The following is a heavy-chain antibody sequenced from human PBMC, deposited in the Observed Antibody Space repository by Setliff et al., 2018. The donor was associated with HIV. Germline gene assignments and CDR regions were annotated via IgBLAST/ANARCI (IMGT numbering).Heavy chain of an antibody. Sequence: GSLRLSCAASGFTFSDYFMAWVRQTPVKGLEWISYISNSSAKTSYADSVKGRFTISRDNSKKTLYLEMSSLRPEDTAIYYCAKLLWFGDSAFDIWGQGTMVTVSS. V-gene: IGHV3-11*06. CDR3: AKLLWFGDSAFDI. CDR1: GFTFSDYF. CDR2: ISNSSAKT. D-gene: IGHD3-10*01. J-gene: IGHJ3*02.